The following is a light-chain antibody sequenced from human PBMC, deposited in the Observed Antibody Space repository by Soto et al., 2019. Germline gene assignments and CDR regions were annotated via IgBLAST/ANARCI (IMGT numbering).Light chain of an antibody. CDR1: QSVSSNY. J-gene: IGKJ3*01. V-gene: IGKV3-20*01. CDR3: QQFSSSSFT. Sequence: ESVLTQSPGTLSLSPGERATLSCRASQSVSSNYLAWYQQKPGQAPRLLIYGASSRATGIPDRFSGSGSGTDFTLTISRLEPEDFAVYYCQQFSSSSFTFGPGTKVDIK. CDR2: GAS.